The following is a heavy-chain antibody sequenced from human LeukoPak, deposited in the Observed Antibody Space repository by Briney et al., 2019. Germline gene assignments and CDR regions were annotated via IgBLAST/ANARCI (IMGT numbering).Heavy chain of an antibody. CDR3: ARDGGRDSTYWYYY. J-gene: IGHJ4*02. D-gene: IGHD6-13*01. CDR2: ISTTSITI. Sequence: GGSLRLSCAASGFTFSSYGMNWVRLAPGRGLEWVSYISTTSITIQYADSVRGRFAISRDNAKNSLYLQMNSLRAEDTAVYYRARDGGRDSTYWYYYWGQGTLVTVSS. V-gene: IGHV3-48*04. CDR1: GFTFSSYG.